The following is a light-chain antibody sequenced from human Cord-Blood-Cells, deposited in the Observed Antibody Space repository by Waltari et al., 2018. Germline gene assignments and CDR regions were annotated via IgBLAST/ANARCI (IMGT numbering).Light chain of an antibody. J-gene: IGLJ2*01. CDR3: NSRDSSGNHLVV. CDR1: SPRSSH. Sequence: SSDLAHDLAVSDALGQTVRTPCQGDSPRSSHASWCQPKPRQAPVLVIYGKNNRPSGIPDRFSGSSSGNTASLTITGAQAEDEADYYCNSRDSSGNHLVVFGGGTKLTVL. V-gene: IGLV3-19*01. CDR2: GKN.